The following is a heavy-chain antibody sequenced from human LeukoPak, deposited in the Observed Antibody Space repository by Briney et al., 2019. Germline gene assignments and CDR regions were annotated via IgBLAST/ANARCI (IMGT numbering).Heavy chain of an antibody. V-gene: IGHV3-7*04. CDR3: ARNGDYDGRGFYYFFDY. CDR2: IKQDGSEK. Sequence: GGSLRLSCAASGFTFRSYWMSWVRQAPGKGVEWVANIKQDGSEKYYVDSVKGRFTISRDNAKNSLPLQMNSLRAEDTAVYYCARNGDYDGRGFYYFFDYWGRGTLVTVSS. CDR1: GFTFRSYW. J-gene: IGHJ4*02. D-gene: IGHD3-22*01.